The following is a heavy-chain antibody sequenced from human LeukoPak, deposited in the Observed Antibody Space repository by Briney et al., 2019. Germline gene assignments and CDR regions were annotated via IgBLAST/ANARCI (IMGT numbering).Heavy chain of an antibody. CDR2: IYHSGST. CDR3: ARLGWFGEFGY. D-gene: IGHD3-10*01. J-gene: IGHJ4*02. V-gene: IGHV4-30-2*01. CDR1: GGSISSGGYS. Sequence: SQTLSLTCAVSGGSISSGGYSWSWIRQPPGKGLEWIGYIYHSGSTYYHPSLKSRVTISVDRSKNQFSLKLSSVTAADTAVYYCARLGWFGEFGYWGQGTLVTVSS.